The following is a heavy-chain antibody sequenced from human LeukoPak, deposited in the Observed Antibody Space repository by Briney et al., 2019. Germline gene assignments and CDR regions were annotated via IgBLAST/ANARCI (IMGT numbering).Heavy chain of an antibody. D-gene: IGHD3-16*01. J-gene: IGHJ6*03. CDR1: GGTFSSYA. Sequence: SVKVSCKASGGTFSSYAVSWVRQAPGQGLEWMGGIIPLFGTANYAQKFQGRVTITTDESTDTASSAYMELSNLRSEDTAVYYCARSGGSYYYYYYMDVWGNGTTVTVSS. V-gene: IGHV1-69*05. CDR3: ARSGGSYYYYYYMDV. CDR2: IIPLFGTA.